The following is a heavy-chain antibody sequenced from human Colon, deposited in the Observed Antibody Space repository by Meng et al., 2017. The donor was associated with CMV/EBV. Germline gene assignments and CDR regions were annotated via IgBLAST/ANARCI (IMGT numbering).Heavy chain of an antibody. CDR2: IYAGGRST. CDR1: GFTFKNHA. CDR3: ARENYHKINGYYGGVDY. J-gene: IGHJ4*02. V-gene: IGHV3-23*03. D-gene: IGHD3-22*01. Sequence: GGSLRLSCAASGFTFKNHAMSWVRQAPGKGLEWVSVIYAGGRSTYFADSVKGRFIISRDDSKSMLYLEMNSLRAEDTAIYYCARENYHKINGYYGGVDYWGQGTLVTVSS.